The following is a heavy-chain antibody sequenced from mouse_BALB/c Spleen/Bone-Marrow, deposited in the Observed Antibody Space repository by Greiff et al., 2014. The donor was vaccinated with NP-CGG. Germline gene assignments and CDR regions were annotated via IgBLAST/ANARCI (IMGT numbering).Heavy chain of an antibody. CDR1: GHTFSTYW. CDR2: INPSIGYA. J-gene: IGHJ4*01. Sequence: QVQLQQSGAEPAKPGASVKMSCKASGHTFSTYWMHWVKQRPGQGLEWIVYINPSIGYADYVQKFKDKATLTADNSSSIVYMQLSSLTSEDSAIYYCAMITFTMDYWGQGTSVTVSS. D-gene: IGHD2-4*01. V-gene: IGHV1-7*01. CDR3: AMITFTMDY.